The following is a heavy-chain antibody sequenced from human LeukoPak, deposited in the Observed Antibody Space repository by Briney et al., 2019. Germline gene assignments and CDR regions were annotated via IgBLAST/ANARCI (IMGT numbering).Heavy chain of an antibody. D-gene: IGHD6-25*01. V-gene: IGHV3-30*18. CDR3: VKEAGYSSGWYFDK. J-gene: IGHJ4*02. CDR2: ISYDGSNK. Sequence: PGGSLRLSCAASGFTFSSYGMHWVRQAPGKGLEWVAVISYDGSNKYYADSVKGRFIVSRDNSKNTLFLQLNSLKAEDTAVYYCVKEAGYSSGWYFDKWGQGTLVTASS. CDR1: GFTFSSYG.